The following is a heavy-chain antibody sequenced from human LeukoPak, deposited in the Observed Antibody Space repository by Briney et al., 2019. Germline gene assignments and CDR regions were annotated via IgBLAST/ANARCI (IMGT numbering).Heavy chain of an antibody. Sequence: ASVKVSCKASGYTFTSYYMHWVRQAPGQGLEWMGIINPSGGSTNYAQKFQGRVTMTRDTSTSTVYMELSSLRSEDTAVCYCARDPNRYYDSSGYYFDYWGQGTLVTVSS. D-gene: IGHD3-22*01. CDR1: GYTFTSYY. CDR3: ARDPNRYYDSSGYYFDY. V-gene: IGHV1-46*01. J-gene: IGHJ4*02. CDR2: INPSGGST.